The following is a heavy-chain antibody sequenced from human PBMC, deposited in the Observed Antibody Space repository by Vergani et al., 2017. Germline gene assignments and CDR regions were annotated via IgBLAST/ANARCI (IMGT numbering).Heavy chain of an antibody. D-gene: IGHD3-9*01. J-gene: IGHJ5*01. CDR1: GFSFNSSW. V-gene: IGHV3-74*03. CDR2: IKSDGSIT. Sequence: DVHLAESGGGFFQPGGSLRLSCSASGFSFNSSWMHWVRQVPGKGLLGVSRIKSDGSITAYADSVKGRFPISRDNAQNTLYLQRNSLRVEDTGVYYCARARCIETCYMSNWLDPWGQGTLVTVSS. CDR3: ARARCIETCYMSNWLDP.